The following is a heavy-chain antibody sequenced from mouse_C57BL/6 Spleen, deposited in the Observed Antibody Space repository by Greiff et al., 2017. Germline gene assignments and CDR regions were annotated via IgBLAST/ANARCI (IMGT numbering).Heavy chain of an antibody. CDR2: IDPSDSYT. CDR3: ARSGTSSGYVWFAY. Sequence: QVQLQQPGAELVKPGASVKLSCKASGYTFTSYWMQWVTQRPGQGLEWIGEIDPSDSYTNYNQKFKGKATLTVDKSSSTAYMQLSSLTSEDSAVYYCARSGTSSGYVWFAYWGQGTLVTVSA. D-gene: IGHD3-2*02. V-gene: IGHV1-50*01. CDR1: GYTFTSYW. J-gene: IGHJ3*01.